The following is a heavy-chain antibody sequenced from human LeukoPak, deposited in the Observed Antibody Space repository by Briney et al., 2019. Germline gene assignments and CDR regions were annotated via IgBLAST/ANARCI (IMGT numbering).Heavy chain of an antibody. CDR1: GGNFSSYA. CDR3: ARVRATYYYDSSGYYYFDY. J-gene: IGHJ4*02. D-gene: IGHD3-22*01. Sequence: ASVKVSCKASGGNFSSYAISWVRQAPGQGLEWMGGIIPIFGTANYAQKFQGRVTITADESTSTAYMELSSLRSEDTAVYYCARVRATYYYDSSGYYYFDYWGQGTLVTVSS. CDR2: IIPIFGTA. V-gene: IGHV1-69*13.